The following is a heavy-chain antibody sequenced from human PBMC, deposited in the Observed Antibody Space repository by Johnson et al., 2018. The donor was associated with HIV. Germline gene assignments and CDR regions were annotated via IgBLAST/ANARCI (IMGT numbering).Heavy chain of an antibody. CDR3: AKVCYSGSYLDASDI. Sequence: QVQLVESGGGVVQPVRSLRISCAASGFTFSSYGMHWVRQAPGKGLEWVAVISYDGNNKHYGASVKGRFTISRDNSKNTLYLQMNSLRPEDTALYHCAKVCYSGSYLDASDIWGQGTMVTVSS. CDR2: ISYDGNNK. V-gene: IGHV3-30*18. D-gene: IGHD1-26*01. CDR1: GFTFSSYG. J-gene: IGHJ3*02.